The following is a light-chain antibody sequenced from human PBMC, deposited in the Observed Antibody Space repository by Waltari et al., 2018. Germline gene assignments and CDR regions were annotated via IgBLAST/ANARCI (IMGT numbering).Light chain of an antibody. V-gene: IGKV1-39*01. J-gene: IGKJ2*01. CDR3: QQSYSTPRT. CDR2: AAS. Sequence: DIQMTKSPSSLSASVGHSVTITCRASQSISSYLNWYQQKPGKAPKLLIYAASSLQSGVPSRFSGSGSGTDFTLTISSLQPEDFATYYCQQSYSTPRTFGQGTKLEIK. CDR1: QSISSY.